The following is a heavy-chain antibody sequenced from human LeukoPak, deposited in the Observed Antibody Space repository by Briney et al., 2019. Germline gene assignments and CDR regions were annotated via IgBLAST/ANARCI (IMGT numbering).Heavy chain of an antibody. CDR2: ISWNSGGT. CDR1: GFTFDDYA. J-gene: IGHJ6*04. Sequence: GGSLRLSCAASGFTFDDYAMHWVRQAPGKGLEWVPGISWNSGGTGYADSVKGRFTISRDNAKNSLYLQMNSLRAEDTAVYYCAELGITMIGGVWGKGTTVTISS. V-gene: IGHV3-9*01. D-gene: IGHD3-10*02. CDR3: AELGITMIGGV.